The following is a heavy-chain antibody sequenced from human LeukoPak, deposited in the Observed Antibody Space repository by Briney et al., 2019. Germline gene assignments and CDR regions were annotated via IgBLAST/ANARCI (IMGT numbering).Heavy chain of an antibody. CDR2: ISFDGSKK. V-gene: IGHV3-30*04. Sequence: GGSLRLSCAASGFTFSSYEMHWVRQAPDKGLEWVAVISFDGSKKYHADSVMGRFTISRDTSKNTLYLQMTSLRAEDTAVYYCARGGSGWYGRFDYWGQGTLVTVSS. CDR3: ARGGSGWYGRFDY. D-gene: IGHD6-19*01. CDR1: GFTFSSYE. J-gene: IGHJ4*02.